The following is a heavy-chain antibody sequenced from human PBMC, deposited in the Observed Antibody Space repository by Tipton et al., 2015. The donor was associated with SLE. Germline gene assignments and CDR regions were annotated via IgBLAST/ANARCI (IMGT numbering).Heavy chain of an antibody. CDR1: GDSVSSISAS. CDR2: TYYRFKWYT. J-gene: IGHJ2*01. CDR3: ARGVLYFDL. D-gene: IGHD5/OR15-5a*01. V-gene: IGHV6-1*01. Sequence: LVKPTQTLSLTCAISGDSVSSISASWNWIRQSPSRGLEWLGRTYYRFKWYTDYAVSVKSRITINPDTSKNQFSLHLNSVTPEDTAVYYCARGVLYFDLWGRGTLVTVSS.